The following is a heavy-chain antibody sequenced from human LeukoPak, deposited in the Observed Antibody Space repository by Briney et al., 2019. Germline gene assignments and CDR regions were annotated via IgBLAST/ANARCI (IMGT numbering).Heavy chain of an antibody. D-gene: IGHD1-14*01. CDR1: GGSFGGNY. CDR3: ARVFRYYFDY. V-gene: IGHV4-34*01. Sequence: SETLSLTCGVYGGSFGGNYWTWIRQPPGKGLEWIGEINHGGGTDYNPSLKSRVTISVDTSKNQFSLNLNSVTAADTAVYYCARVFRYYFDYWGQGTLVTVSS. J-gene: IGHJ4*02. CDR2: INHGGGT.